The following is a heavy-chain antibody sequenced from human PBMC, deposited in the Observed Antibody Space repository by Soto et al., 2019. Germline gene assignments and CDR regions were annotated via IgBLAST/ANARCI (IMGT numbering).Heavy chain of an antibody. Sequence: QVQLVQSGAEVKKPGASVKVSCKASGYTFTSYGISWVRQAPGQGLEWMGWISAYNGNTNYAQKLQGRVTMTTDTSTSTAYMERRSLRSDDTAVYYCASLKAIAAAGAVYYGMDVWGQGTTVTVSS. D-gene: IGHD6-13*01. CDR1: GYTFTSYG. CDR3: ASLKAIAAAGAVYYGMDV. CDR2: ISAYNGNT. J-gene: IGHJ6*02. V-gene: IGHV1-18*01.